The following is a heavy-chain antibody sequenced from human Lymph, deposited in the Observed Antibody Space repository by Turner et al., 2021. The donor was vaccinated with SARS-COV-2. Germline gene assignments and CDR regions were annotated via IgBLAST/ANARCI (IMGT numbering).Heavy chain of an antibody. CDR1: GGSISSSSYY. Sequence: QLQLQVSGPGLVKPSETLSLTCAVSGGSISSSSYYWGWIRQPPGKWLEWIGSIYYSGSTYYNPSLKSRVTISVDTSKNQFSLKLSSVTAADTAVYYCARQRLTRYGMDVWGQGTTVIVSS. D-gene: IGHD2-21*02. V-gene: IGHV4-39*01. CDR3: ARQRLTRYGMDV. J-gene: IGHJ6*02. CDR2: IYYSGST.